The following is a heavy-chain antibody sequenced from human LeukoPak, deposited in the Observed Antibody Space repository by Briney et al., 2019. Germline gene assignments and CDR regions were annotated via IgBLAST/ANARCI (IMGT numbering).Heavy chain of an antibody. CDR1: GASVNSGTYF. D-gene: IGHD3-10*01. CDR3: ARHDSYGSVNWFDP. CDR2: IYYTGTT. Sequence: SETLSLTCTVSGASVNSGTYFWAWIRQPPGKGLEWIATIYYTGTTYYNPSLESRVTISVDTSKNQFSLRVTSVTAADTAVYYCARHDSYGSVNWFDPWGQGTLVTVSS. V-gene: IGHV4-39*01. J-gene: IGHJ5*02.